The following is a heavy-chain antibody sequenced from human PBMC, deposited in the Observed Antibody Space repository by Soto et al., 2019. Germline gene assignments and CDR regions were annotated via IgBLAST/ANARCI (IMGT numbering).Heavy chain of an antibody. Sequence: EVQLVECGGGLVQPGGSLRLSCAASGFTVSSNYMTWVRQAPGKGLEYVSAISSNGGSTYYANSVKGRFTISRDNSKNTLYLQMGSLRAEDMAVYYCARGFGWLDYWGQGTLVTVSS. CDR3: ARGFGWLDY. D-gene: IGHD6-19*01. CDR1: GFTVSSNY. V-gene: IGHV3-64*01. CDR2: ISSNGGST. J-gene: IGHJ4*02.